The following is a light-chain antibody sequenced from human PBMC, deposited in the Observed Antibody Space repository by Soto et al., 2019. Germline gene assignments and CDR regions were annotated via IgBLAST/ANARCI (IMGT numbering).Light chain of an antibody. CDR2: AAS. CDR3: QQYNKWPPLT. Sequence: IVMTQSPATLSVSPGERATLSCRASQSVSSDLAWYQQKPDQAPRLLIYAASTRATGIPVRFSGSGSGTEFTLTISSLQSEDFALYYCQQYNKWPPLTFGGGTKVEI. V-gene: IGKV3-15*01. J-gene: IGKJ4*01. CDR1: QSVSSD.